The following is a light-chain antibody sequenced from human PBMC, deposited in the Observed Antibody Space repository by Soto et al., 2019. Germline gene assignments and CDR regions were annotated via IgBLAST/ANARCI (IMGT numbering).Light chain of an antibody. CDR3: TSYASCSTYV. J-gene: IGLJ1*01. Sequence: QSDLTQPASVSGSPGQSITISCTGTSSDVGGFNYVSWFQQHPGKAPKLLIYDVINRPSGVSHRFSGSKSGNTASLTISGLQAEVASYYDSTSYASCSTYVFGTGTK. V-gene: IGLV2-14*01. CDR2: DVI. CDR1: SSDVGGFNY.